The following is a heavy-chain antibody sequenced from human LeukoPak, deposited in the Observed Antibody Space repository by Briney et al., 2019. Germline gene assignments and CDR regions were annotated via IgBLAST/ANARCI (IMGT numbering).Heavy chain of an antibody. D-gene: IGHD5-18*01. CDR3: ARNGRYSYGYYYYYMDV. J-gene: IGHJ6*03. CDR1: GYSFTSHY. CDR2: INPNSGGT. Sequence: ASVKVSCKASGYSFTSHYMHWVRQAPGQGLEWMGWINPNSGGTNYAQKFQGRVTMTRDTSISTAYMELSRLRSDDTAVYYCARNGRYSYGYYYYYMDVWGKGTTVTVSS. V-gene: IGHV1-2*02.